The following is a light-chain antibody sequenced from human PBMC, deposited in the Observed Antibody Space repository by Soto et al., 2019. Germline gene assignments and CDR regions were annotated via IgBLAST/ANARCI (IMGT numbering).Light chain of an antibody. CDR2: GNI. CDR1: SSNIGAGYD. CDR3: QSYDSSLSGYVV. J-gene: IGLJ2*01. V-gene: IGLV1-40*01. Sequence: QSALTQPPSVSGAPGQRVTISCTGSSSNIGAGYDVHWYQQLPGAAPKLLIYGNINRPSGVPDRFSGSMSGTSASLAITGLQAEDEADYFCQSYDSSLSGYVVFGGGTKVTVL.